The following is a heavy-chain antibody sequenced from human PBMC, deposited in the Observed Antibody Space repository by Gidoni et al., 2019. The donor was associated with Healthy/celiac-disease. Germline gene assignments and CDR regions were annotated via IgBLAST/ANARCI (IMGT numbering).Heavy chain of an antibody. Sequence: QVQLVQSGAEVKKPGASVKVSCKASGYTFTSYYMHWVRQAPGQGLEWMGIINPSGGSTSYAQKFQGRVTMTRDTSTSTVYMELSSLRSEDTAVYYCASDQDIVVVPAARSYGMDVWGQGTTVTVSS. CDR2: INPSGGST. D-gene: IGHD2-2*01. V-gene: IGHV1-46*01. CDR1: GYTFTSYY. J-gene: IGHJ6*02. CDR3: ASDQDIVVVPAARSYGMDV.